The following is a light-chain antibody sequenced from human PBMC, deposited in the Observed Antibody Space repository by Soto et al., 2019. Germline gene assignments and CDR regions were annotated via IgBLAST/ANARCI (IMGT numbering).Light chain of an antibody. CDR1: QSVSSNY. Sequence: EIVLTQSPGTLSVSPGERVTLSCRASQSVSSNYLAWYQQRPGQAPRLLIFGASYRATGIPDRFSGSGSGKDFNITISRLEPEDFAVYNCQQYSNSPPEFTFGPGTKVDSK. J-gene: IGKJ3*01. V-gene: IGKV3-20*01. CDR3: QQYSNSPPEFT. CDR2: GAS.